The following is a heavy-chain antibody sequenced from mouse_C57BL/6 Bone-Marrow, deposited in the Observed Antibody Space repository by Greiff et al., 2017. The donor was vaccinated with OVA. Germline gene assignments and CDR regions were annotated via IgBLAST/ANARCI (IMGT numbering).Heavy chain of an antibody. CDR3: ARPSYYGSSPYWYFDV. D-gene: IGHD1-1*01. CDR1: GYTFTSYW. V-gene: IGHV1-50*01. Sequence: QVQLQQPGAELVKPGASVKLSCKASGYTFTSYWMQWVKQRPGQGLEWIGEIDPSDSYTNYNQKFKGKATLTVDTSSSTAYMQLSSLTSEDSAVYYCARPSYYGSSPYWYFDVWGTGTTVTVSS. J-gene: IGHJ1*03. CDR2: IDPSDSYT.